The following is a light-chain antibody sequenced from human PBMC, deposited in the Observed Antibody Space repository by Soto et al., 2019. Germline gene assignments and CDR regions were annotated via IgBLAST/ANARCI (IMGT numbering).Light chain of an antibody. Sequence: SYELPQPPSGSVSPGQTARITCSGDALPKQYAYWYQQKPGQAPVLVIYKDSERPSGIPERFSGSSSGTTVTLTISGVQAEDEADYYCQSADSSGTYVVFGGGTKVTVL. CDR1: ALPKQY. V-gene: IGLV3-25*02. J-gene: IGLJ2*01. CDR2: KDS. CDR3: QSADSSGTYVV.